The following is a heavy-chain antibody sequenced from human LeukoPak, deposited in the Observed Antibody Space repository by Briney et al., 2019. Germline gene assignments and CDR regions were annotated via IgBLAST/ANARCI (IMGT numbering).Heavy chain of an antibody. D-gene: IGHD3-22*01. J-gene: IGHJ4*02. CDR1: GFTFSTVG. CDR2: IKSKTDGGTT. CDR3: TTEATEYYDSSGSYGGFDY. V-gene: IGHV3-15*01. Sequence: GGSLRLSCAASGFTFSTVGMHWVRQAPGKGLEWVGRIKSKTDGGTTDYAAPVKGRFTISRDDSKNTLYLQMNSLKTEDTAVYYCTTEATEYYDSSGSYGGFDYWGQGTLVTVSS.